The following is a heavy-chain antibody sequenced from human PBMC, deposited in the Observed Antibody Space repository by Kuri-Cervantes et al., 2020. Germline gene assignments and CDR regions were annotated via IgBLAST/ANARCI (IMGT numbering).Heavy chain of an antibody. D-gene: IGHD3-22*01. CDR1: GFTFSSYS. CDR3: AKDGGDSSGYFHYYYYYGMDV. V-gene: IGHV3-30*18. J-gene: IGHJ6*02. CDR2: ISYDGSNK. Sequence: LSLTCAASGFTFSSYSMNWVRQAPGKGLEWVAVISYDGSNKYYADSVKGRFTIPRDNSKNTLYLQMNSLRAEDTAVYYCAKDGGDSSGYFHYYYYYGMDVWGQGTTVTVSS.